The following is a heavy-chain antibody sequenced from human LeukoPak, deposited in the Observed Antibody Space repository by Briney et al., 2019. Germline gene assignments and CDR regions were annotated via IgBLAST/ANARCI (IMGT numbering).Heavy chain of an antibody. J-gene: IGHJ4*02. Sequence: GGSLRLSCAVSGLRFGSFWMSWVRQAPGKGLEWVANINQDGSEKYFVDSVRGRFTISRDNSKNSLHLQMNTLRAEDTAVYYCARERDGRFFDYWGRGTLVTVSS. V-gene: IGHV3-7*01. CDR3: ARERDGRFFDY. D-gene: IGHD5-24*01. CDR1: GLRFGSFW. CDR2: INQDGSEK.